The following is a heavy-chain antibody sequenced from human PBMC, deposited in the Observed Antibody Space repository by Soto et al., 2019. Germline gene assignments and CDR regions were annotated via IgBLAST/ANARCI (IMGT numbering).Heavy chain of an antibody. D-gene: IGHD3-3*01. Sequence: SETLSLTCTVSGGSISSYYWIWILQPAGKGLEWIGRIYTSGSTNYNPSLKSRVTMSVDTSKNQFSLKLSSVTAADTAVYYCAREVGWSGYYGYYYYYYGMDVWGQGTTVTVSS. V-gene: IGHV4-4*07. CDR3: AREVGWSGYYGYYYYYYGMDV. J-gene: IGHJ6*02. CDR2: IYTSGST. CDR1: GGSISSYY.